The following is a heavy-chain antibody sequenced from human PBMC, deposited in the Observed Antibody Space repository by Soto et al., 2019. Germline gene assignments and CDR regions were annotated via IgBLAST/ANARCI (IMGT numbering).Heavy chain of an antibody. D-gene: IGHD2-2*01. CDR1: GFTFSSYS. V-gene: IGHV3-21*01. J-gene: IGHJ3*02. CDR2: ISSSSSYI. Sequence: PGGSLRLSCAASGFTFSSYSMNWVRQAPGKGLEWVSSISSSSSYIYYADSVKGRFTISRDNAKNSLYLQMNSLRAEDTAVYYCASEYPGYCSSTSCYFNAFDIWGQGTMVTVSS. CDR3: ASEYPGYCSSTSCYFNAFDI.